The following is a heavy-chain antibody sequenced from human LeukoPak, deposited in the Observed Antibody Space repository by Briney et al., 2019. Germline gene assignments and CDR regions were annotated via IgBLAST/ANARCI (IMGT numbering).Heavy chain of an antibody. CDR1: GYTFTGYY. Sequence: ASVKVSCKASGYTFTGYYIHWVRQAPGQGLEWMGWINPNSGGTNYAQKFQGRVTMTRDTSISTAYMELSRLRSDDTAVYYCARLKAGGPPIWGQGTMVTVSS. D-gene: IGHD3-10*01. J-gene: IGHJ3*02. CDR3: ARLKAGGPPI. V-gene: IGHV1-2*02. CDR2: INPNSGGT.